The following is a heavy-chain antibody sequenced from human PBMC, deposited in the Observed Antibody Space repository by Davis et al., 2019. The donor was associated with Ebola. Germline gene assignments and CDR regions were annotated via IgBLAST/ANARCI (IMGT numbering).Heavy chain of an antibody. J-gene: IGHJ5*02. CDR2: INPSGRGT. CDR1: GYTFTSYY. Sequence: SVNVSCKASGYTFTSYYMHWVRQAPGQGLEWMGIINPSGRGTSYAQKFQGRVTITADKSTSTVYMELSSLRSEDTAVYYCARDDDDDNWYDPWGQGTLVTVSS. D-gene: IGHD1-1*01. CDR3: ARDDDDDNWYDP. V-gene: IGHV1-46*01.